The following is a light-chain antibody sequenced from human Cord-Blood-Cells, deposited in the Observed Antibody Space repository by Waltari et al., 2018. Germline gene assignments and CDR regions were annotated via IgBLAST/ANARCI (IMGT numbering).Light chain of an antibody. CDR1: HSQPHNNGNSY. Sequence: NMTTQFPLSLPATTGSPAPISCASSHSQPHNNGNSYLAWYLQKPGQAPQLLIYLGSNRASGIPARFSGSGSGTDFTLTISSVEAEDVAVYYCMQRRNWPWTFGQGTKVEIK. CDR3: MQRRNWPWT. J-gene: IGKJ1*01. CDR2: LGS. V-gene: IGKV2-28*01.